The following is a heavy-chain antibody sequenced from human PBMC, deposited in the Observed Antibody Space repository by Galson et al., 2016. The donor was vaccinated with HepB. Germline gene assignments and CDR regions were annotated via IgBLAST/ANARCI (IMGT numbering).Heavy chain of an antibody. CDR3: ASISRRSFLGTVIDH. CDR2: IYYSGDT. CDR1: GGSIISTRYF. V-gene: IGHV4-39*01. D-gene: IGHD4-11*01. Sequence: SETLSLTCTVSGGSIISTRYFWVWIRQPPGEGLEWIGNIYYSGDTYDNPSLKSRVTISVDTSKKQFSLKLSSVTAADTAMYFCASISRRSFLGTVIDHWGQGTLVTVSP. J-gene: IGHJ4*02.